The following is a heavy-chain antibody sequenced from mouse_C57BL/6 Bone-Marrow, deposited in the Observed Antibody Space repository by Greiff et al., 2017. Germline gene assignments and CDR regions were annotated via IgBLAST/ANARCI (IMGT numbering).Heavy chain of an antibody. CDR2: INSDGGST. D-gene: IGHD2-3*01. CDR1: EYEFPSHD. V-gene: IGHV5-2*03. CDR3: ARHDYDGWWFAD. J-gene: IGHJ3*01. Sequence: EVKLVESGGGLVQPGESLKLSCESNEYEFPSHDMSWVRKTPEKRLELVAAINSDGGSTYYPDTMERRFISTRDNTKKTLYLQMSSLMSEDAALYYCARHDYDGWWFADWGQGTLVTVSA.